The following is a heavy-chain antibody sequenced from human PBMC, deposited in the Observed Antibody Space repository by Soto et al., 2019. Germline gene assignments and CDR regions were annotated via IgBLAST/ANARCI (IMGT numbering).Heavy chain of an antibody. Sequence: QVQLVQSGAEVKKPGSSVKVSCKASGGTFSSYAISWVRQAPGQGLEWMGGIIPIFGTANYAQKFQGRVTTTADESTSTAYMELSSLRSEDTAVYYCARGPLAAYCSGGSCYTDAFDIWGQGTMVTVSS. D-gene: IGHD2-15*01. CDR1: GGTFSSYA. V-gene: IGHV1-69*12. J-gene: IGHJ3*02. CDR3: ARGPLAAYCSGGSCYTDAFDI. CDR2: IIPIFGTA.